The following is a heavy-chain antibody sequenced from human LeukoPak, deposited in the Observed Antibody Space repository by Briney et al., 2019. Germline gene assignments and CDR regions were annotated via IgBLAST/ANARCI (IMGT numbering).Heavy chain of an antibody. CDR1: GYTFTSYG. CDR2: ISAYNGNT. Sequence: GTSVKVSCKASGYTFTSYGISWVRQAPGQGLEWMGWISAYNGNTNYAQKLQGRVTMTTDTSTSTAYMELRSLRSDDTAVYYCARAPYYDILTGYVLDYWGQGTLVTVSS. CDR3: ARAPYYDILTGYVLDY. D-gene: IGHD3-9*01. J-gene: IGHJ4*02. V-gene: IGHV1-18*01.